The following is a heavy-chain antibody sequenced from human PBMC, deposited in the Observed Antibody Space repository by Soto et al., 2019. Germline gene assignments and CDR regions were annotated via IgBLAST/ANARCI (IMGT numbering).Heavy chain of an antibody. V-gene: IGHV1-69*08. J-gene: IGHJ6*02. CDR1: GDTFSRYT. CDR2: IIPVLGTT. CDR3: ARRTYCGYDCYHKHYYGMDV. Sequence: QVQLVLSGAEVKKPGSSVKVSCRASGDTFSRYTVNWVRQAPGRGLEWLGRIIPVLGTTDYAQKFKGRVTITADKSTNIVYMELSSLRSEDRAVYYCARRTYCGYDCYHKHYYGMDVWGQGTTVTVAS. D-gene: IGHD2-21*02.